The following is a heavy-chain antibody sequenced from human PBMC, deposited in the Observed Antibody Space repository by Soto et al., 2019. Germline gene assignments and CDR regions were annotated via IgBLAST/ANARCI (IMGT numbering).Heavy chain of an antibody. CDR2: ISASGDST. CDR1: GFTFNSYA. CDR3: AKTPLTIFPGIFWFDP. Sequence: EVQLLESGGGLVQPGGSLRLSCAASGFTFNSYAMSWVRQAPGKGLEWVSAISASGDSTYYADAVKGRFTISRDNSKNTLYLEMNSLRAEDTALYYCAKTPLTIFPGIFWFDPWGQGTLVTVSS. D-gene: IGHD3-3*01. J-gene: IGHJ5*02. V-gene: IGHV3-23*01.